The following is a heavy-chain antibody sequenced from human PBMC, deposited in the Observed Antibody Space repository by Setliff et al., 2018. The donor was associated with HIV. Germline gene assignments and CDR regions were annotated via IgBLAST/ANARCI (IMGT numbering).Heavy chain of an antibody. CDR1: GFTFSGYW. CDR3: VRGPQFRPH. Sequence: SLRLSCAVSGFTFSGYWMTWVRQAPGKGLEWVASINPGGSEKWYVDSVKGRFTVSGDNTKNSLYLQMNSLRAEDTAVYYCVRGPQFRPHWGQGTLVTVSS. J-gene: IGHJ4*02. V-gene: IGHV3-7*04. CDR2: INPGGSEK.